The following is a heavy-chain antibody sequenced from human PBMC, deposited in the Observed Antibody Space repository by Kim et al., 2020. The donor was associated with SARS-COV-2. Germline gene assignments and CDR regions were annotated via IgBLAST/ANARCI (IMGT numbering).Heavy chain of an antibody. D-gene: IGHD2-15*01. J-gene: IGHJ6*02. CDR3: ARDGGYCSGGSCYAPRISYYYYYGMDV. V-gene: IGHV3-11*01. Sequence: GGSLRLSCAASGFTFSDYYMSWIRQAPGKGLEWVSYISSSGSTIYYADSVKGRFTISRDNAKNSLYLQMNSLRAEDTAVYYCARDGGYCSGGSCYAPRISYYYYYGMDVWGQGTTVTVSS. CDR1: GFTFSDYY. CDR2: ISSSGSTI.